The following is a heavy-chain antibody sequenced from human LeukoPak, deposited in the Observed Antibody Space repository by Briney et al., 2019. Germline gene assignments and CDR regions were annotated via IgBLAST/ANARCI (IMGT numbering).Heavy chain of an antibody. V-gene: IGHV4-61*01. CDR3: ASVFPP. CDR1: GGCISINTYY. CDR2: IYYGGST. Sequence: SETLSLTCTVSGGCISINTYYWSWIRQPPGKGLDWIAQIYYGGSTYYNPSLKIRVTISLDTSKSQFSLKLTAVTAADTAVYYCASVFPPWGQGTLVSVSS. J-gene: IGHJ5*02.